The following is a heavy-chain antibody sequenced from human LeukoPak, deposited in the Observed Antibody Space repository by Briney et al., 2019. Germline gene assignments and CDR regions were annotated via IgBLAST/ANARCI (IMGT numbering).Heavy chain of an antibody. Sequence: ASVKVSCKASGYTFTSYDINWVRQATGQGLEWMGWMNPNSGNTGYAQKFQGRVTMTRNTSISTAYMELSSLRSEDTAVYYCARGRVRGAHFDYWGQGTLVTVSP. CDR2: MNPNSGNT. CDR1: GYTFTSYD. V-gene: IGHV1-8*01. J-gene: IGHJ4*02. D-gene: IGHD3-10*01. CDR3: ARGRVRGAHFDY.